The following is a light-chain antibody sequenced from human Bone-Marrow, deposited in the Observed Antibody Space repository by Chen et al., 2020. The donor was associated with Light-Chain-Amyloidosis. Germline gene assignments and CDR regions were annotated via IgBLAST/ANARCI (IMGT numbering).Light chain of an antibody. Sequence: IVLTQSPGTLSLSPGERATLSCRASQSISNSLAWYQQKPGQAPSLLIYDASSRATGIPVRFSGSGSGTDFTLTISRLEPEDFAVYYCQRYGVFGGGTKVEIK. V-gene: IGKV3-20*01. J-gene: IGKJ4*01. CDR2: DAS. CDR1: QSISNS. CDR3: QRYGV.